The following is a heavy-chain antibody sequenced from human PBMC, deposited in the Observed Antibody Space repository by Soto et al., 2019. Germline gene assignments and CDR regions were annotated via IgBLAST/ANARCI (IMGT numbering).Heavy chain of an antibody. J-gene: IGHJ4*02. CDR2: ISYDGSNK. D-gene: IGHD4-17*01. Sequence: GGSLRLSCAASGFTFSSYGMHWVRQAPGKGLEWVAVISYDGSNKYYADSVKGRFTISRDNSKNTLYPQMNSLRAEDTAVYYCAKGTTVTTFGWGQGTLVTVSS. CDR3: AKGTTVTTFG. CDR1: GFTFSSYG. V-gene: IGHV3-30*18.